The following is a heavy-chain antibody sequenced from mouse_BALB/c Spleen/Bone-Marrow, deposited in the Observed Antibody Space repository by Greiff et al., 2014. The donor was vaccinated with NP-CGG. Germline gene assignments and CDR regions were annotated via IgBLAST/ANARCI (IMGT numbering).Heavy chain of an antibody. CDR2: INPSNGRT. J-gene: IGHJ2*01. CDR3: ARRTTTVVATDY. V-gene: IGHV1S81*02. D-gene: IGHD1-1*01. CDR1: GYTFTSYW. Sequence: VKLQESGAELVKPGASVKLSCKASGYTFTSYWMHWVKQRPGQGLEWIGEINPSNGRTNYNEKFKSKATLTVDKSSSTAYMQLSNLTSEDSAVYYCARRTTTVVATDYWGQGTTLTVSS.